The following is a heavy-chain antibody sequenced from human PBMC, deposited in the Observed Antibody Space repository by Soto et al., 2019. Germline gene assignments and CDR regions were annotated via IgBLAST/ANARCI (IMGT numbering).Heavy chain of an antibody. D-gene: IGHD3-22*01. J-gene: IGHJ4*02. V-gene: IGHV4-31*03. CDR2: IYYSGST. Sequence: SETLSLTFTVSGGSISSGGYYWSWIRQHPGKGLEWIGYIYYSGSTYYNPSLKSRVTISVDTSKNQFSLKLSSVTAADTAVYYCARAIQYYYDSSGTSYYFDYWGQGTLVTVS. CDR3: ARAIQYYYDSSGTSYYFDY. CDR1: GGSISSGGYY.